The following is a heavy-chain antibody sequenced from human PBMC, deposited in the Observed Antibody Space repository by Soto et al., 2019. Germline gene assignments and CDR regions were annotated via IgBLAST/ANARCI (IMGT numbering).Heavy chain of an antibody. CDR2: IYSLGNT. J-gene: IGHJ4*02. CDR3: ARQIYYSSGYYYAY. D-gene: IGHD3-22*01. Sequence: QMQLQESGPGLVKPSETLSLTCPVSGGSIRSSSYYWGWIRQPPAQGLEWLGTIYSLGNTYYHPSLKSRVTSSVDKSKSQLFLKLSSVTAPDTAVYYCARQIYYSSGYYYAYWGQGTLVTVSS. V-gene: IGHV4-39*01. CDR1: GGSIRSSSYY.